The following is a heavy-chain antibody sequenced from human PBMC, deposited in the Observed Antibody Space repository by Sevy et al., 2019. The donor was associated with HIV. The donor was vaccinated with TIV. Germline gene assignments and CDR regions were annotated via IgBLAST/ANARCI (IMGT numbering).Heavy chain of an antibody. Sequence: GGSLRLSCAASGFTFSSYEMNWVRQAPGKGLEWVSYISSSGSTIYYADSVKGRFTISRDNAKNSLYLQMNSLGAEDTAVYYCASSYYDFWSGYSPYYYYYGMDVWGQGTTVTVSS. J-gene: IGHJ6*02. D-gene: IGHD3-3*01. CDR1: GFTFSSYE. CDR2: ISSSGSTI. CDR3: ASSYYDFWSGYSPYYYYYGMDV. V-gene: IGHV3-48*03.